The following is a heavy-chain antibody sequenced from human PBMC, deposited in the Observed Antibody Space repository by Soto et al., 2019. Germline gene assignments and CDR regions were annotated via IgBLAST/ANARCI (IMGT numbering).Heavy chain of an antibody. D-gene: IGHD5-12*01. CDR3: ARHKDRLQLGGNYYYILDV. Sequence: VQLEQSGPEVKKPGSSVKVSCKASGGTFSTSALSWVRQAPGQGLEWMGGIMPVFPTPDYAQKFPGRVTITADESTSTAFMELGGLTSDDTAVYYCARHKDRLQLGGNYYYILDVWGQGTAVTVSS. CDR2: IMPVFPTP. J-gene: IGHJ6*02. V-gene: IGHV1-69*12. CDR1: GGTFSTSA.